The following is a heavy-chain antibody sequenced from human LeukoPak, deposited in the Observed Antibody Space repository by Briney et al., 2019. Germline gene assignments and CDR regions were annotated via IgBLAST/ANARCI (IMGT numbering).Heavy chain of an antibody. CDR2: INHSGST. CDR3: ARVQPPYYYDSSGSRILQH. Sequence: SETLSLTCAVSGGSFSGYYWSWIRQPPGKGLEWIGEINHSGSTNYNPSLKSRVTISVDTSKNQFSLKLSSVTAADTAVYYCARVQPPYYYDSSGSRILQHWGQGTLVTVSS. J-gene: IGHJ1*01. D-gene: IGHD3-22*01. V-gene: IGHV4-34*01. CDR1: GGSFSGYY.